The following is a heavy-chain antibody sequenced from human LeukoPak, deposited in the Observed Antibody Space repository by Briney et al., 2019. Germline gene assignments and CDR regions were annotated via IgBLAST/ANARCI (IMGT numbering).Heavy chain of an antibody. V-gene: IGHV4-30-4*08. D-gene: IGHD6-19*01. Sequence: PSQTLSLTCTVSGGSISSGDYYWSWIRQPPGKGLEWIGYIYYSGSTYYNPSLKSRVTISVDTSKNQFSLKLSSVTAADTAVYYCARDQAVAGTWNWYFDLSGRGTLVTVSS. CDR1: GGSISSGDYY. J-gene: IGHJ2*01. CDR2: IYYSGST. CDR3: ARDQAVAGTWNWYFDL.